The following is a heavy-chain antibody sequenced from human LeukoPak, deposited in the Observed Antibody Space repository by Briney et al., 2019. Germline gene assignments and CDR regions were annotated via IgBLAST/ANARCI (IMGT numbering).Heavy chain of an antibody. J-gene: IGHJ4*02. CDR2: INHSGST. V-gene: IGHV4-34*01. Sequence: SGTLSLTCAVYGGYFSGYYWSWIRQPPGKGLEWIGEINHSGSTNYNPSLKSRVTISVDTSKNQFSLKLSSVTAADTAVYYCARGSGYSSSWYGYWGQGTLVTVSS. D-gene: IGHD6-13*01. CDR3: ARGSGYSSSWYGY. CDR1: GGYFSGYY.